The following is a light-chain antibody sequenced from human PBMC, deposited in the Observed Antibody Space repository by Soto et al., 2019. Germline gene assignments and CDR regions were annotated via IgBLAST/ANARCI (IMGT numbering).Light chain of an antibody. J-gene: IGLJ1*01. CDR2: DVS. CDR3: SSYTSSSKV. V-gene: IGLV2-14*01. Sequence: QSALTQPASVSGSPGQSITLSCTGTRSDVGGYNYVSWYQQHPGKAPKLMIYDVSNRPSGVSNRFSGSKSGNTASLTISGLQAEDEADYYCSSYTSSSKVFGTGTKLTVL. CDR1: RSDVGGYNY.